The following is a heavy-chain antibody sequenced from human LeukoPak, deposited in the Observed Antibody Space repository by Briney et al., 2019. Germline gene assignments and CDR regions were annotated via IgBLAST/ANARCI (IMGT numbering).Heavy chain of an antibody. CDR3: ARCGGDGFDI. D-gene: IGHD5-24*01. Sequence: PSETLSLTCTVSGGSISSGGYYWSXIRQPXXXXXEWIGYIYYSGSTYYNPSLKSRVTISVDTSKNQFSLKLSSVTAADTAVYYCARCGGDGFDIWGQGTMVTVSS. CDR2: IYYSGST. J-gene: IGHJ3*02. CDR1: GGSISSGGYY. V-gene: IGHV4-31*03.